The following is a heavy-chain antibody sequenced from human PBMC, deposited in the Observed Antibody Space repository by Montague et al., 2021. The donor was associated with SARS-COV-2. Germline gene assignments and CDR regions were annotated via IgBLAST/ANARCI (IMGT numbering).Heavy chain of an antibody. CDR3: ARHWWVLLSRNYTYYYAMDV. V-gene: IGHV4-39*01. J-gene: IGHJ6*02. CDR1: GGSISSDTSY. D-gene: IGHD2-15*01. Sequence: SETLSLTCTVSGGSISSDTSYWGCIRQPPGKGLEWIGAMSYSGGAYYNPSLKSRVTISVDTSTNQFSLNLTSVTAAATSVYYGARHWWVLLSRNYTYYYAMDVWGQGTTVTVSS. CDR2: MSYSGGA.